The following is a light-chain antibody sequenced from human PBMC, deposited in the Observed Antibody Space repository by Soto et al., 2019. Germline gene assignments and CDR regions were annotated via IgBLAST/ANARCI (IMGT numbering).Light chain of an antibody. V-gene: IGKV1-27*01. CDR3: QKYNSAPLT. J-gene: IGKJ4*01. CDR2: AAS. Sequence: DFQMTQSPSSLSASVGDRVTITCRASQGIAPYLAWFQQKPGKVPKLLIYAASTLQSGVPSRFSGSGSGTDFTLTISSLQPEDVATYYCQKYNSAPLTFGGGTKV. CDR1: QGIAPY.